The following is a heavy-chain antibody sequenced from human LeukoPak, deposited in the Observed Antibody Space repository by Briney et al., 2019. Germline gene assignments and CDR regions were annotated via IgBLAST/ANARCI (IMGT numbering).Heavy chain of an antibody. D-gene: IGHD6-19*01. CDR1: GYTFTSYY. Sequence: GASVKVSCKASGYTFTSYYMHWVRQAPGQGLEWMGWINPNTGNPTYAQAFTGRFVFSLDTSVSTAYLQISSLNTEDTAVYYCAIDQPVAGVSNFDSWGQGTLVTVSS. CDR2: INPNTGNP. CDR3: AIDQPVAGVSNFDS. J-gene: IGHJ4*02. V-gene: IGHV7-4-1*02.